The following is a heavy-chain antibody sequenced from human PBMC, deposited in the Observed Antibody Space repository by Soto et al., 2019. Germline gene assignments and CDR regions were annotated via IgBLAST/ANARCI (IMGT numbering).Heavy chain of an antibody. D-gene: IGHD2-15*01. CDR1: GFSLSTSGVG. J-gene: IGHJ4*02. CDR2: IYWDDDK. Sequence: QITLKESGPPLVKPTQPLTLTCTFSGFSLSTSGVGVGWIRQPPGKALEWLALIYWDDDKRYSPSLKSRLTITKDTSINQVVLTMTTMHPVDTATYYCVHRPSYCIYGKCYSGFDYWGQGTLVTVSS. CDR3: VHRPSYCIYGKCYSGFDY. V-gene: IGHV2-5*02.